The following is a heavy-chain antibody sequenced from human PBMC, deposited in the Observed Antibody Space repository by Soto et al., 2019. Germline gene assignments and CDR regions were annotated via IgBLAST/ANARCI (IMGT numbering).Heavy chain of an antibody. CDR2: IYSGGST. J-gene: IGHJ4*02. V-gene: IGHV3-53*01. CDR3: ARDPEYSGYENYYFDY. D-gene: IGHD5-12*01. Sequence: GGSLRLSCAASGFTVSSNYMSWVRQAPGKGLEWVAVIYSGGSTYYADSVKGRFTISRDNSKNTQYLQMNSLRAEDTAVYYCARDPEYSGYENYYFDYWGQGTLVTVSS. CDR1: GFTVSSNY.